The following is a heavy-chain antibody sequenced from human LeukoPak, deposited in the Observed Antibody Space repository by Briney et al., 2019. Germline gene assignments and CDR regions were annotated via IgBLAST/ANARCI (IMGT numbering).Heavy chain of an antibody. V-gene: IGHV3-23*01. Sequence: GGSLRLSCAASGFTFTSYSMNWVRQAPGKGLEWVSTISGGGGSTYYADSVKGRFTVSRDNSKNTLYLQVSSLRAEDTAVYYCAKGGKWDVTPFDYWGQGTLVTVSS. D-gene: IGHD1-26*01. CDR3: AKGGKWDVTPFDY. CDR2: ISGGGGST. J-gene: IGHJ4*02. CDR1: GFTFTSYS.